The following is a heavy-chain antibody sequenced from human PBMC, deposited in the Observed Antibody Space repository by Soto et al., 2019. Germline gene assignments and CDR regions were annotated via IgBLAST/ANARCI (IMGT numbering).Heavy chain of an antibody. V-gene: IGHV3-30-3*01. CDR1: GFTFSHYP. Sequence: QGQLVESGRDMVQPGRSLRLSCAASGFTFSHYPMHWVRQAPGKGLEWVAAISYDGSDKYYAESLKGRFTISRDNPRNTLYLQLESVTPDDTAVYYCARQLGSREVPADLGAFDIWGRGTMVTVSS. CDR3: ARQLGSREVPADLGAFDI. J-gene: IGHJ3*02. D-gene: IGHD2-2*01. CDR2: ISYDGSDK.